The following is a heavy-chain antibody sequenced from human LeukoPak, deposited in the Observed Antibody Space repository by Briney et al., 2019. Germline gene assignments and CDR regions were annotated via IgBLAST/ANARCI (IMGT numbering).Heavy chain of an antibody. CDR1: GFTFSSYG. J-gene: IGHJ4*02. Sequence: GRSLRLSCAASGFTFSSYGMHWVRQAPGKGLEWVSTISGGGGSTYYADSVKGRFTISRDNSKNTLYLQVNSLRAEDTAVYYCAKGGKWDVTPFDYWGQGTLVTVSS. V-gene: IGHV3-23*01. CDR3: AKGGKWDVTPFDY. CDR2: ISGGGGST. D-gene: IGHD1-26*01.